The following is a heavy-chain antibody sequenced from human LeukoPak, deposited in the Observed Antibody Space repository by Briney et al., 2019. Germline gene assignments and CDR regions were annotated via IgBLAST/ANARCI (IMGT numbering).Heavy chain of an antibody. J-gene: IGHJ4*02. CDR3: ARDGYYDSTY. CDR1: GGTFSSYT. Sequence: GASVKVSCKASGGTFSSYTISWVRQAPGQGLEWMGRIIPILGIANYARKFQGRVTITADKSTSTAYMELSSLRSEDAAVYYCARDGYYDSTYWGQGTLVTVSS. D-gene: IGHD3-3*01. CDR2: IIPILGIA. V-gene: IGHV1-69*04.